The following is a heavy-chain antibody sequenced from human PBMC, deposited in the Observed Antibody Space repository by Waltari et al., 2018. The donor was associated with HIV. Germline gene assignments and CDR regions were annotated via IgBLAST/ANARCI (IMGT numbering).Heavy chain of an antibody. Sequence: QVQLQESGPGLVKPSETLSLTCTVSGGSISSYYWSWIRQPPGKGLEWIGYIYYSGSTNYNPSLKSRVTISVDTSKNQFSLKLSSVTAADTAVYYCARDEGIYCSGGSCYVYWGQGTLVTVSS. D-gene: IGHD2-15*01. CDR2: IYYSGST. CDR3: ARDEGIYCSGGSCYVY. V-gene: IGHV4-59*01. CDR1: GGSISSYY. J-gene: IGHJ4*02.